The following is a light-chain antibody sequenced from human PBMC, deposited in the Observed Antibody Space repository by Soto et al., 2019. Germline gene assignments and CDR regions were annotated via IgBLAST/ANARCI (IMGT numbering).Light chain of an antibody. J-gene: IGKJ2*01. CDR2: RAS. CDR1: QSITGS. V-gene: IGKV1-5*03. Sequence: DIQMTQSPSTLSASVGDRVTITCRASQSITGSLAWYQQKPGKAPKLLIHRASDLETGVSSRFSGSGSGTEFTLTIISLQPDDVATYYCQQYHSFPTFGPGTKLEIK. CDR3: QQYHSFPT.